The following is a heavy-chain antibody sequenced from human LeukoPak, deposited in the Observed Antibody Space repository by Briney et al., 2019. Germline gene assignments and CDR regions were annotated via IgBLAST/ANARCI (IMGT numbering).Heavy chain of an antibody. Sequence: GGSLRLSCAASGFTFSSYAMHWVRQAPGKGLEWVAVISYDGSNKYYADSVKGRFTISRDNSKNTLYLQMNSLRAEDTAVYYCVRSAFHAGSGNYYDYWGQGTLVTVPS. CDR2: ISYDGSNK. CDR1: GFTFSSYA. CDR3: VRSAFHAGSGNYYDY. V-gene: IGHV3-30-3*01. J-gene: IGHJ4*02. D-gene: IGHD3-22*01.